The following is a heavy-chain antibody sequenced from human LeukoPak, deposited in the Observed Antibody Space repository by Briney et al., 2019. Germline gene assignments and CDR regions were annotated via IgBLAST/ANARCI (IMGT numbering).Heavy chain of an antibody. CDR2: TYYRSKWHN. CDR1: GDSVSSSSAV. Sequence: SQTLSLTCSVSGDSVSSSSAVWNWIRQSPSRGLEWLGRTYYRSKWHNEYAESVKSRISITSDTSKNQFSLQLNSVTPEDTAEYYCAGTTDYSSFLAFWGQGTLVTVSS. CDR3: AGTTDYSSFLAF. V-gene: IGHV6-1*01. D-gene: IGHD4-11*01. J-gene: IGHJ4*02.